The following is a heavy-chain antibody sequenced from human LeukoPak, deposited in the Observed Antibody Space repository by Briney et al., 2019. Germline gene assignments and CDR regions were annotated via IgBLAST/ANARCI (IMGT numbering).Heavy chain of an antibody. V-gene: IGHV5-51*01. CDR1: GYNFATYW. D-gene: IGHD3-10*01. Sequence: GESLKISCQGSGYNFATYWIGWVRQVPGEGLEWMGLIYPADSDTRYSPSFRGQVTLSADRSVSTAYLQWSSLKTSDTAIYYCARQGLRGNYRYFDSWGQGTLVTVSS. J-gene: IGHJ4*02. CDR3: ARQGLRGNYRYFDS. CDR2: IYPADSDT.